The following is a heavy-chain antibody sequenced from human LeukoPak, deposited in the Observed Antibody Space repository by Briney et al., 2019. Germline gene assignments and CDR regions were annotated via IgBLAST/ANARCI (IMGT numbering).Heavy chain of an antibody. CDR3: ARAGPNWRIDF. CDR1: GFTVSGSW. D-gene: IGHD3/OR15-3a*01. CDR2: INNDGSST. V-gene: IGHV3-74*01. Sequence: GGSLRLSCAASGFTVSGSWIHWVRQDPGKGLLWVSLINNDGSSTTYADSVKGRFTISRDNARNTVYLQMNSLRVDDTATYYCARAGPNWRIDFWGQGTLVTVSS. J-gene: IGHJ4*02.